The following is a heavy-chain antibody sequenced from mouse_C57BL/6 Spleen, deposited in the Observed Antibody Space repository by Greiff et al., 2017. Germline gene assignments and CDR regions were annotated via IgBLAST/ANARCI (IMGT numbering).Heavy chain of an antibody. D-gene: IGHD2-1*01. V-gene: IGHV5-9-1*02. CDR3: TRDQRGIYYGNYKGSFDY. CDR2: ISSGGDYI. CDR1: GFTFSSYA. Sequence: EVQVVESGEGLVKPGGSLKLSCAASGFTFSSYAMSWVRQTPEKRLEWVAYISSGGDYIYYADTVKGRFTISRDNARNTLYLQMSSLKSEDTAMYYCTRDQRGIYYGNYKGSFDYWGQGTTLTVSS. J-gene: IGHJ2*01.